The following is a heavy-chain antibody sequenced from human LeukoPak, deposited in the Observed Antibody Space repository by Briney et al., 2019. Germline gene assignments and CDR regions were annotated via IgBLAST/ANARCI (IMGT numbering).Heavy chain of an antibody. J-gene: IGHJ3*02. D-gene: IGHD2-21*02. CDR1: GYRFTSYW. Sequence: GESLKISFKGSGYRFTSYWIGWGRPMPGKGLEWMGIIYPGDSDTRYSPSFQGQVTISADNSIRSAYLQWSSLKASDTAMYYCARRRYCGGDCYDRAFDIWGQGTMVTVSS. V-gene: IGHV5-51*01. CDR3: ARRRYCGGDCYDRAFDI. CDR2: IYPGDSDT.